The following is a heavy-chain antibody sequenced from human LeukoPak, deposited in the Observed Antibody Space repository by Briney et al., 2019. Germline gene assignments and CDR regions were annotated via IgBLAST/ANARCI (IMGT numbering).Heavy chain of an antibody. CDR2: IYSAGTT. CDR3: ASQSTPVLPFDI. V-gene: IGHV3-66*04. J-gene: IGHJ3*02. Sequence: GGSLTLSCAVSGFTVTSNYISWVRQAPGKGLEWVSVIYSAGTTYYADSVKGRFTISRDISKNTLYLQMNSLRAEDTAVYYCASQSTPVLPFDIWGQGPIVTVSP. CDR1: GFTVTSNY.